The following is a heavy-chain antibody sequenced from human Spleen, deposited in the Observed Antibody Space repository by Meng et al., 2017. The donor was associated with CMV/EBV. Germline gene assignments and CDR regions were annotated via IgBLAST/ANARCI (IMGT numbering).Heavy chain of an antibody. D-gene: IGHD2-15*01. CDR1: GYTFTGYY. CDR2: INPNSGGT. J-gene: IGHJ5*02. CDR3: ARDMAAASRGWFDP. Sequence: ASVKVSCKASGYTFTGYYMHWVRQAPGQGLEWMGWINPNSGGTNYAQKFQGRVTMTRDTSISTAYMELGRLRSDDTAVYYCARDMAAASRGWFDPWGQGTLVTVSS. V-gene: IGHV1-2*02.